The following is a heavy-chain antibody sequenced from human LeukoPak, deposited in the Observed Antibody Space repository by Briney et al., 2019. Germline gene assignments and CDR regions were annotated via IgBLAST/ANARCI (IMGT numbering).Heavy chain of an antibody. J-gene: IGHJ4*02. CDR3: AKDLDYDFWSGLLFDY. CDR1: GFTFSSYA. D-gene: IGHD3-3*01. V-gene: IGHV3-23*01. Sequence: PGRSLRLSCAASGFTFSSYAMSWVRQAPGKGLEWVSAISGSGGSTYYADSVKGRFTISRDNSKNTLYLQMNSLRAEDTAVYYRAKDLDYDFWSGLLFDYWGQGTLVTVSS. CDR2: ISGSGGST.